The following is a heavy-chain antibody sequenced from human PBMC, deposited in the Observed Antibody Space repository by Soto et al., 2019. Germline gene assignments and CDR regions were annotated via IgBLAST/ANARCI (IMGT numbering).Heavy chain of an antibody. CDR3: ARGGGIAAAATHRGLFAL. CDR1: GGSFSGYY. CDR2: INHSGST. J-gene: IGHJ5*02. D-gene: IGHD6-13*01. Sequence: SETLSLTCAVYGGSFSGYYWSWIRQPPGKGLEWIGEINHSGSTNYNPSLKSRVTISVDTSKNQFSLKLSSVTAADTAVYYCARGGGIAAAATHRGLFALWGQGTLVTVSS. V-gene: IGHV4-34*01.